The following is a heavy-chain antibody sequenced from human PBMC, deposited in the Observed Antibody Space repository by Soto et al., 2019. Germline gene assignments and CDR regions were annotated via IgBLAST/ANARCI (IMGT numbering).Heavy chain of an antibody. CDR3: ARDLQRYCSSSRCNYYGMDV. V-gene: IGHV4-31*03. J-gene: IGHJ6*02. CDR2: IYYSGST. D-gene: IGHD2-2*01. Sequence: SETLSVTCTVSGGSIGSGGYYWNWIRQNPGKGLEWIWYIYYSGSTYYNPSLKSRVTISADTSKNHFSLKLRSATAADTAVYYCARDLQRYCSSSRCNYYGMDVWGQGTTVTVSS. CDR1: GGSIGSGGYY.